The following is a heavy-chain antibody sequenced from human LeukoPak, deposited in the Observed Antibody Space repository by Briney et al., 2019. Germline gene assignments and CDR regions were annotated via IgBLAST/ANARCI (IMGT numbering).Heavy chain of an antibody. CDR1: GFIFTDYS. Sequence: PGGSLRLSCAASGFIFTDYSMNWVRQAPGKGLEWVSYIDRSSNNIYYQDSVKGRFTIYRTNAKNSLYLQMNSLRDEDTAVYYCARGRYYYGSGSYTDYFDYWGQGTLVTVSS. CDR2: IDRSSNNI. V-gene: IGHV3-48*02. D-gene: IGHD3-10*01. J-gene: IGHJ4*02. CDR3: ARGRYYYGSGSYTDYFDY.